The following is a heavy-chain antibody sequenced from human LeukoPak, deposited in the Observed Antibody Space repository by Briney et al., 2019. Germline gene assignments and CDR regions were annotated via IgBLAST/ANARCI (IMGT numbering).Heavy chain of an antibody. CDR1: GYTLTELS. J-gene: IGHJ4*02. D-gene: IGHD3-3*01. CDR3: ATASGVVITGQFDY. CDR2: FDPEDGET. Sequence: ASVKVSCKVSGYTLTELSMHWVRQAPGKGLEWMGGFDPEDGETMYAQKFQGRVTMTEDTSTDTAYMELSSLRSEDTAVYYCATASGVVITGQFDYWGQGTLVTVSS. V-gene: IGHV1-24*01.